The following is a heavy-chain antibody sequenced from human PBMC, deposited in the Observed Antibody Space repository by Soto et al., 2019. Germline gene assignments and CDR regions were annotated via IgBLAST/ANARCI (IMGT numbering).Heavy chain of an antibody. J-gene: IGHJ4*02. CDR2: VSFRGDI. V-gene: IGHV3-21*01. Sequence: SGGSLRLSCTASGFMFSSYTMNWVRQAPGKGLEWVSSVSFRGDIYYADSLEGRFTISRDDAKNSLYLQMNSLRAEDTAVDYCARGCSSASCYYYWGQGTLVTVSS. CDR3: ARGCSSASCYYY. D-gene: IGHD2-2*01. CDR1: GFMFSSYT.